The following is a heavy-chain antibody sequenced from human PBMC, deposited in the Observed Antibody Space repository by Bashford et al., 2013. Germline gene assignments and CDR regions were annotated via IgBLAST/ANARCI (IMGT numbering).Heavy chain of an antibody. CDR2: ISYSGST. Sequence: SETLSLTCTVSGGSISSSTEYWGWIRQSPGKGLEWIGSISYSGSTYYNPSLKSRVTISVDTSKNQFSLKLSSVTAADTAVYYCAKRVPTAVLPGITAAGPHIWGQGTLVTVSS. J-gene: IGHJ4*02. V-gene: IGHV4-39*07. CDR1: GGSISSSTEY. D-gene: IGHD6-13*01. CDR3: AKRVPTAVLPGITAAGPHI.